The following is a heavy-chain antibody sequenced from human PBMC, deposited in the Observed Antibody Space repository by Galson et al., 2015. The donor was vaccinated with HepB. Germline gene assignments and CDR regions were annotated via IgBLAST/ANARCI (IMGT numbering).Heavy chain of an antibody. V-gene: IGHV4-31*03. J-gene: IGHJ4*02. CDR2: IYYSGST. CDR1: GGSISSGGYY. CDR3: ARGDDFWSGYPD. Sequence: TLSLTCTVSGGSISSGGYYWSWIRQHPGKGLEWIGYIYYSGSTYYNPSLKSRVTISVDTSKNQFSLKLSSVTAADTAVYYCARGDDFWSGYPDWGQGTLVTVSS. D-gene: IGHD3-3*01.